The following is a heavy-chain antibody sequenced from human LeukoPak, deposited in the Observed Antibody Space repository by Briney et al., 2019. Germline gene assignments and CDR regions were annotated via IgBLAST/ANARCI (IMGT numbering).Heavy chain of an antibody. D-gene: IGHD3-9*01. CDR1: GFTFSSHA. V-gene: IGHV3-23*01. J-gene: IGHJ4*02. CDR2: IGDDVVST. Sequence: GGSLRLSCAASGFTFSSHAMSWVRQAPGKGLEWVSAIGDDVVSTYYAESVKGRFTISRDNSKNKLYLQMNSLRAEDTATYYCARDSPLLTVWGQGTLVTVSS. CDR3: ARDSPLLTV.